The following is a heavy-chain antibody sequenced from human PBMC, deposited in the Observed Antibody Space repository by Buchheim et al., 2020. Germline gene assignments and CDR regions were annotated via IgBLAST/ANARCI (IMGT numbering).Heavy chain of an antibody. CDR2: IIPIFGTA. Sequence: QVQLVQSGAEVKKPGSSVKVSCKASGGTFSSYAISWVRQAPGQGLEWMGGIIPIFGTANYAQKFQGRVTITADKSTRTAYMELSSLRSEDTAVYYCARSGALHYPNYDFWSGYYSLVVFDYWGQGTL. J-gene: IGHJ4*02. CDR1: GGTFSSYA. D-gene: IGHD3-3*01. V-gene: IGHV1-69*06. CDR3: ARSGALHYPNYDFWSGYYSLVVFDY.